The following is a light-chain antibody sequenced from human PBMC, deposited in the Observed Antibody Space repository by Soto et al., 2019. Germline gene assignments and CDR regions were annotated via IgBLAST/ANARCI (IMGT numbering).Light chain of an antibody. Sequence: DVVMTQSPLSLPVTPGEPAPISCRSSQSLLHSNGYNYLDWYLQKPGQSPQLLIYLGSNQASGVPDMFRGSGQGTDFTLKISRVEAEDVGVYYCMQALQPPQTFGQGTKVEIK. CDR2: LGS. J-gene: IGKJ1*01. CDR3: MQALQPPQT. CDR1: QSLLHSNGYNY. V-gene: IGKV2-28*01.